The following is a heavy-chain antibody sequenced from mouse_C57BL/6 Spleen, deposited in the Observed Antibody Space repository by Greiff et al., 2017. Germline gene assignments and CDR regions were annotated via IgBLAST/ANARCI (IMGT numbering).Heavy chain of an antibody. CDR2: INYDGSST. Sequence: EVQLQQSEGGLVQPGSSMKLSCTASGFTFSDYYMAWVRQVPEKGLEWVANINYDGSSTYYLDSLKSRFIISRDNAKNILYLQMSSLKSEDTATYYCARDLYYYGSSYAMDYWGQGTSVTVSS. J-gene: IGHJ4*01. D-gene: IGHD1-1*01. CDR3: ARDLYYYGSSYAMDY. V-gene: IGHV5-16*01. CDR1: GFTFSDYY.